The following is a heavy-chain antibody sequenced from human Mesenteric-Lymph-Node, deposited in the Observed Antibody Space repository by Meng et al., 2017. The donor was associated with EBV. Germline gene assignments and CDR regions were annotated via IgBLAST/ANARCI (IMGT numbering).Heavy chain of an antibody. CDR1: GGSFSDYF. D-gene: IGHD3-10*01. J-gene: IGHJ4*02. CDR3: ARPRIRYGSGSYYY. V-gene: IGHV4-34*01. CDR2: INHSGST. Sequence: QVQLQQWGAGLWKPSETLSLPCAVHGGSFSDYFWTWIRQAPGKGLEWVGEINHSGSTKYNPSLKSRVTISVDTSKNQISLNLNSVTAADTAVYYCARPRIRYGSGSYYYWGQGTLVTVSS.